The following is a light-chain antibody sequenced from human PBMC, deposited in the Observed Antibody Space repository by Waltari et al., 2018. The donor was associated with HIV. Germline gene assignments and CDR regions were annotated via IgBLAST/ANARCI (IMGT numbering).Light chain of an antibody. Sequence: DVVLTQSPLSLPVTLGQPASISCRPNHSLVYSDGNTYLNWFLQRPGHSPRRLIYKVSNRGSGVPDRFSGSGSGTDFTLKISRVEAEDVGVYSCMQGSHWPRTFGQGTKVEIK. V-gene: IGKV2-30*01. CDR1: HSLVYSDGNTY. CDR3: MQGSHWPRT. J-gene: IGKJ1*01. CDR2: KVS.